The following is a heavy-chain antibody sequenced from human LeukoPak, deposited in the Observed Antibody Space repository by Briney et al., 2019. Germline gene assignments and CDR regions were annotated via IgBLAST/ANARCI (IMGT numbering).Heavy chain of an antibody. CDR3: AKDGGYGSGSYYTLEYYYGMDV. D-gene: IGHD3-10*01. CDR2: ISYDGSNK. Sequence: GGSLRLSCAASGFTFSSYGMHWVRQAPGKGLEWVAVISYDGSNKYYEDSVKGRFTISRDSSKNTLYLQMNSLRAEDTAVYYCAKDGGYGSGSYYTLEYYYGMDVWGQGTTVTVSS. CDR1: GFTFSSYG. J-gene: IGHJ6*02. V-gene: IGHV3-30*18.